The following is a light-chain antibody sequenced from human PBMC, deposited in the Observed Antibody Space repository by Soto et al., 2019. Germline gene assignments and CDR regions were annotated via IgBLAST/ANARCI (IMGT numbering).Light chain of an antibody. CDR3: QQYNNWPFLT. CDR2: AAS. J-gene: IGKJ4*01. CDR1: QAVRIS. V-gene: IGKV3-15*01. Sequence: EIVMTQSPATLSVSPGERATLSCRASQAVRISLAWYQQKPGQPPRPLMYAASTRAAGVPARFSGSGSGTEFTLTISSLQSEDFAVYYCQQYNNWPFLTFGGGTKVDIK.